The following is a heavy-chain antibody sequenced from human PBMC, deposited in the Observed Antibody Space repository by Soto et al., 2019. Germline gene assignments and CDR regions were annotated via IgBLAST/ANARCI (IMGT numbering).Heavy chain of an antibody. V-gene: IGHV6-1*01. J-gene: IGHJ6*02. CDR1: GDSVSSNSAA. D-gene: IGHD6-13*01. CDR2: TYYRSKWYN. Sequence: KQSQTLSLTCAISGDSVSSNSAAWNWIRQSPSRGLEWLGRTYYRSKWYNDYAVSVKSRITINPDTSKNQFSLQLNSVTPEDTAVYYCARLIAAAAPYYYYYGMDVWGQGTTVTVSS. CDR3: ARLIAAAAPYYYYYGMDV.